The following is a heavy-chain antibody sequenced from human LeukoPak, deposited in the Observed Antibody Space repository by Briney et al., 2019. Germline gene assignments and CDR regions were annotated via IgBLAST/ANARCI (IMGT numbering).Heavy chain of an antibody. J-gene: IGHJ4*02. CDR3: ARHGPPRDGYNSNSFDY. CDR2: IYHSGST. Sequence: PSGTLSLTCAVSGGSISSSNWWSWVRQPPGKGLEWIGEIYHSGSTNYNPSLKSRVTISVDTSKNQFSLKLSSVTAADTAVYYCARHGPPRDGYNSNSFDYWGQGTLVTVSS. V-gene: IGHV4-4*02. CDR1: GGSISSSNW. D-gene: IGHD5-24*01.